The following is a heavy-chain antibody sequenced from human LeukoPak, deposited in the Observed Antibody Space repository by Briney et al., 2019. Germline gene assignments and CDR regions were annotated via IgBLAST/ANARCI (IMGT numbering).Heavy chain of an antibody. CDR3: ARIGVSYGMDV. J-gene: IGHJ6*02. V-gene: IGHV3-21*01. Sequence: GGSLRLSCAASGFTFSSYSMNWVRQAPGKGLEWVSSISSSSYIYYADSVKGRFTISRDNAKNSLYLQMNSLRAEDTAVYYCARIGVSYGMDVWGQGTTVTVSS. CDR2: ISSSSYI. D-gene: IGHD3-10*01. CDR1: GFTFSSYS.